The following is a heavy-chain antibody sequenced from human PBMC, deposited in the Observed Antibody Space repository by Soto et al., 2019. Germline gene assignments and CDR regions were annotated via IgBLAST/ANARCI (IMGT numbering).Heavy chain of an antibody. J-gene: IGHJ4*02. CDR1: GGSINSFY. D-gene: IGHD1-20*01. CDR3: TGTITGYAFDY. CDR2: IYYSGST. V-gene: IGHV4-59*01. Sequence: SETLSLTCTVSGGSINSFYWTWIRQPPGKGLEWIGYIYYSGSTNYNPSLKSRVTISLDRSKNQFSLKLSSVTAADTAVYYCTGTITGYAFDYWGQGTLVTVSS.